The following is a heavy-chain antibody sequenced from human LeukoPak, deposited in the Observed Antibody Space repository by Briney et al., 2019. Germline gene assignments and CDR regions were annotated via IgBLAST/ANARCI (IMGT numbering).Heavy chain of an antibody. V-gene: IGHV3-23*01. CDR1: GFTFSSYA. CDR3: AKLGPTSYYDFWSGYYAVGYFQH. D-gene: IGHD3-3*01. CDR2: ISGSGGST. Sequence: GGSLRLSCAASGFTFSSYAMSWVRQAPGKGLEWVSAISGSGGSTYYADSVKGRFTISRDNSKNTLYLQMNSLRAEDTAVYYCAKLGPTSYYDFWSGYYAVGYFQHWGQGTLVTVSS. J-gene: IGHJ1*01.